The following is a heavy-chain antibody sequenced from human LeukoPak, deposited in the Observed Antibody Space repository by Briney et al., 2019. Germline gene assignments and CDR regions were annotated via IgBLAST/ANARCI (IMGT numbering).Heavy chain of an antibody. CDR3: ARGGYSGYDPRHYYYGMDV. V-gene: IGHV4-39*07. CDR2: IYYSGST. D-gene: IGHD5-12*01. CDR1: GGSISSNTYY. Sequence: SETLSLTCTVSGGSISSNTYYWGWIRQPPGKGLEWIGSIYYSGSTYYNPSLKSRVTISVDTSKNQFSLKLSSVTAADTAVYYCARGGYSGYDPRHYYYGMDVWGQGTTVTVSS. J-gene: IGHJ6*02.